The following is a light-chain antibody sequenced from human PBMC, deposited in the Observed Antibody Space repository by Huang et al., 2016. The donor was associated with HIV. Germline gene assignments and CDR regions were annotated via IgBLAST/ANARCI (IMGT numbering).Light chain of an antibody. Sequence: EIVMTQSPATLSMSPGERATLSCRASQSVINNLGWYQQKPGQATRLLIYGASTRATGVPARFSGSGAGTEFSLTISSLQSEDFAVYYCQQYSKRPWTFGQGTKVEIK. CDR2: GAS. J-gene: IGKJ1*01. CDR1: QSVINN. V-gene: IGKV3-15*01. CDR3: QQYSKRPWT.